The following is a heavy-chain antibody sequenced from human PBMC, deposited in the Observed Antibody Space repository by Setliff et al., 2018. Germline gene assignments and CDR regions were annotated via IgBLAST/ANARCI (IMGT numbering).Heavy chain of an antibody. CDR1: GYTFTDYY. Sequence: ASVKVSCKASGYTFTDYYMHWVRQAPGQGLEWMGWINPNSGGTNYAQKFQGWVTMTRDTSISTAYMELSRLRSDDTAVYYCARRPYDSSGYFNYWGQGTLVTVSS. CDR3: ARRPYDSSGYFNY. D-gene: IGHD3-22*01. CDR2: INPNSGGT. J-gene: IGHJ4*02. V-gene: IGHV1-2*04.